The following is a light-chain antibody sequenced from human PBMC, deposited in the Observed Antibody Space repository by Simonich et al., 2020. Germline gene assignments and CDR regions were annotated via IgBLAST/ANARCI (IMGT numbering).Light chain of an antibody. V-gene: IGLV2-23*01. Sequence: QSALTQPASVSGSPGQSITISCTGTSSDVGRYNLVSWYQQHPGKTPKLMIYVGSKRHTGVSKRFAGSKSGNTASLTISGLQAEDEADYYCCSYAGSSTVVFGGGTKLTVL. J-gene: IGLJ2*01. CDR1: SSDVGRYNL. CDR3: CSYAGSSTVV. CDR2: VGS.